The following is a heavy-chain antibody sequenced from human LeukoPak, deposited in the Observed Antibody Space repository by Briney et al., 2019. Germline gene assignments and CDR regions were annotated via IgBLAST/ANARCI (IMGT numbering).Heavy chain of an antibody. CDR2: INSDGSSA. J-gene: IGHJ4*02. CDR3: VRADSTSSFDH. Sequence: PGGSLRLSCTASGFTFSTYWMHWVRQAPGRGLVWVSRINSDGSSASYADSVKGRFTISRDNAKNTLYLQMNSLGAEDTALYYCVRADSTSSFDHWGQGTLVTVSS. D-gene: IGHD2-2*01. CDR1: GFTFSTYW. V-gene: IGHV3-74*01.